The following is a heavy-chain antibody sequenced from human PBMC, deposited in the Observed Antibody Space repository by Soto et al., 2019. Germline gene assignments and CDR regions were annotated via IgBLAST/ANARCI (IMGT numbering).Heavy chain of an antibody. CDR2: INAGNGNT. J-gene: IGHJ5*02. Sequence: VASVKVSCKASGYTFTSYAMHWVRQAPGQRLEWMGWINAGNGNTKYSQKFQGRVTITRDTSASTAYMELSSLRSEDTAVYYCARDLGLLWFGELGWFDPWGQGTLVTVSS. CDR3: ARDLGLLWFGELGWFDP. CDR1: GYTFTSYA. D-gene: IGHD3-10*01. V-gene: IGHV1-3*01.